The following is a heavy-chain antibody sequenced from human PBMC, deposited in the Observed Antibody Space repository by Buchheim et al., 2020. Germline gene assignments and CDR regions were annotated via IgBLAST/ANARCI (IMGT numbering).Heavy chain of an antibody. V-gene: IGHV4-34*01. J-gene: IGHJ5*02. Sequence: QVQLQQWGAGLLKPSETLSLTCAVYGGSFSGYYWSWIRQPPGKGLEWIGEINHSGSTNYNPSLKSRVTISVDTSKNQFSRKLSSVTAADTAVYYCARGALLFVWGSYRHNWFDPWGQGTL. CDR3: ARGALLFVWGSYRHNWFDP. CDR2: INHSGST. D-gene: IGHD3-16*02. CDR1: GGSFSGYY.